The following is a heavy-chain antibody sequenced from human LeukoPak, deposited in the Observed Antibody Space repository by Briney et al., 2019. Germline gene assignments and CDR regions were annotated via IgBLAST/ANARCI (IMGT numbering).Heavy chain of an antibody. Sequence: ASVKVSCKASGYTFSGYYIHWVRQGPGQGLEWMGWINPNSGTNYAQNFQGRVTMTRDTSISTAYMELSRLRSDDTAVYYCAREEQHQRGRHFEYWGQGTLVTVSP. CDR1: GYTFSGYY. J-gene: IGHJ4*02. V-gene: IGHV1-2*02. D-gene: IGHD6-13*01. CDR3: AREEQHQRGRHFEY. CDR2: INPNSGT.